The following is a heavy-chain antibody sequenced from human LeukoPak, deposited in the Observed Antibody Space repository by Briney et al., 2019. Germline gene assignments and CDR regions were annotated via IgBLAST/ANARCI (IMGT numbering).Heavy chain of an antibody. Sequence: PGRSLRLSCAASGFAFSTYAMHWVRQAPGKGLEWVAVISYNGSEIYYGDSVKGRFTISRDNSKNTLYLQMSRLRVEDTAVYHCAKAGCSSARCYTNYWGQGTSVTVSS. V-gene: IGHV3-30*18. CDR3: AKAGCSSARCYTNY. J-gene: IGHJ4*02. D-gene: IGHD2-2*02. CDR1: GFAFSTYA. CDR2: ISYNGSEI.